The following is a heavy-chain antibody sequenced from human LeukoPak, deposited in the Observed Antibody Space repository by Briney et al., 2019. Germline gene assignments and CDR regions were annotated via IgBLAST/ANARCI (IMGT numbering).Heavy chain of an antibody. D-gene: IGHD6-13*01. J-gene: IGHJ6*03. V-gene: IGHV3-23*01. CDR3: ARDPAALHTYYYYMDV. CDR2: ISGSGGST. Sequence: GGSLRLSCAASGFTFSSYAMSWVRQAPGKGLEWVSAISGSGGSTYYADSVKGRFTISRDNSKNTLYLQMNSLRAEDTAVYYCARDPAALHTYYYYMDVWGKGTTVTVSS. CDR1: GFTFSSYA.